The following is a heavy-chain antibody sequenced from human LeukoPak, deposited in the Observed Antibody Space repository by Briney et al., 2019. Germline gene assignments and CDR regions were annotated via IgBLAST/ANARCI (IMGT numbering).Heavy chain of an antibody. CDR1: GFTFSDYY. V-gene: IGHV3-11*04. J-gene: IGHJ6*03. CDR3: AKDGRGYYYYYMDV. Sequence: GGSLRLSCAASGFTFSDYYMNWIRQAPGKGLEWISYIGTSGNTIYYADSVQGRFTISRDNSKNTLYLQMNSLRAEDTAVYYCAKDGRGYYYYYMDVWGKGTTVTVSS. CDR2: IGTSGNTI. D-gene: IGHD3-10*01.